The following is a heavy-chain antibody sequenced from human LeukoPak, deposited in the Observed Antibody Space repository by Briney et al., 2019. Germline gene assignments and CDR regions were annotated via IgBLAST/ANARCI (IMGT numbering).Heavy chain of an antibody. CDR1: GGSISSYY. V-gene: IGHV4-4*07. J-gene: IGHJ5*02. CDR3: ARDNVVTIFGVVITPNWFDP. D-gene: IGHD3-3*01. Sequence: PSETLSLTCTVSGGSISSYYWSWIRQPAGKGLEWIGRIYTSGSTNYNPSLKSRVTMSVDTSKNRFSLKLSSVTAADTAVYYCARDNVVTIFGVVITPNWFDPWGQGTLVTVSS. CDR2: IYTSGST.